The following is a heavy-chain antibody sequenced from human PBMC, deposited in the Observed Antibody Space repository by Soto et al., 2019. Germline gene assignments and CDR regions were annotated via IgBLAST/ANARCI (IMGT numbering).Heavy chain of an antibody. J-gene: IGHJ4*02. CDR3: ARDLGYSYGDYYFDY. Sequence: XVKVSCKASGYTFTSYYMHWVRQAPGQGLEWMGIINPSGGSTSYAQKFQGRVTMTRDTSTSTVYMELSSLRSEDTAVYYCARDLGYSYGDYYFDYWGQGTLVTVSS. CDR2: INPSGGST. CDR1: GYTFTSYY. D-gene: IGHD5-18*01. V-gene: IGHV1-46*01.